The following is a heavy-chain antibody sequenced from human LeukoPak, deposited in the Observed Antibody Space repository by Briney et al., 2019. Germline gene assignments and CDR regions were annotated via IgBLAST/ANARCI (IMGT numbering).Heavy chain of an antibody. CDR1: VGTFSSYA. V-gene: IGHV1-69*05. J-gene: IGHJ4*02. CDR2: IIPIFGTA. CDR3: ARGRGGDGYRYHDFDY. Sequence: SVKVSCKASVGTFSSYAISWVRQAPGQGLEWMGGIIPIFGTANYAQKFQGRVTITTDESTSTAYTELSSLRSEDTAVYYCARGRGGDGYRYHDFDYWGQGTLVTVSS. D-gene: IGHD5-24*01.